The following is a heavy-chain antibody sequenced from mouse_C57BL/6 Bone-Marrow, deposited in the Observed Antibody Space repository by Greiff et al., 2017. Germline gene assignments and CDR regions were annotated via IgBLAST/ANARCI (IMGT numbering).Heavy chain of an antibody. D-gene: IGHD2-1*01. V-gene: IGHV5-6*01. CDR1: GFTFSSYG. CDR2: ISSGGSYT. J-gene: IGHJ4*01. Sequence: EVQWVESGGDLVKPGGSLKLSCAASGFTFSSYGMSWVRQTPDKRLEWVATISSGGSYTYYPDSVKGRFTISRDNAKNTLYLQMSSLKSEDTAMYYCARHGDKEIYYGNYFYYAMDYWGQGTSVTVSS. CDR3: ARHGDKEIYYGNYFYYAMDY.